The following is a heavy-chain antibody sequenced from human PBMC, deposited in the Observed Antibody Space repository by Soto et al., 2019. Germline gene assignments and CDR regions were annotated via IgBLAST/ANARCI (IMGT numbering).Heavy chain of an antibody. J-gene: IGHJ2*01. V-gene: IGHV1-3*01. CDR1: GYTFTSYA. D-gene: IGHD2-21*01. CDR2: INAGNGNT. Sequence: QVQLVQSGAEVKKPGASVKVSCKASGYTFTSYAMHWVRQAPGQRLEWMGWINAGNGNTKYSQKFQGRVTITSDTSASTAYMELSSLRSEDTAEYYWAIVPIYSIGDLWARGTLVTASS. CDR3: AIVPIYSIGDL.